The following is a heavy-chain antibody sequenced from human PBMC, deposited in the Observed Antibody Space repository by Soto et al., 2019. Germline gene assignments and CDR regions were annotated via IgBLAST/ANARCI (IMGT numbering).Heavy chain of an antibody. J-gene: IGHJ5*02. CDR1: GYTFTSYG. CDR2: ISAYNGNT. D-gene: IGHD3-3*01. Sequence: ASVKVSCKASGYTFTSYGISWVRQAPGQGLEWMGWISAYNGNTNYAQKLQGRVTMTTDTSTSTAYMELRSLRSDDTAVYYCARDRVGYYDFWSGYYNWFDPWGQGTLVTVSS. CDR3: ARDRVGYYDFWSGYYNWFDP. V-gene: IGHV1-18*01.